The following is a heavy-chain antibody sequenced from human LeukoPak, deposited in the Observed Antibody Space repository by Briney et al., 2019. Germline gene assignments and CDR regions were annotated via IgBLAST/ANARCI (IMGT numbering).Heavy chain of an antibody. V-gene: IGHV3-30*03. CDR1: GFTFSNYV. CDR2: ISFDGNNK. CDR3: ARGGSYLSAFDI. J-gene: IGHJ3*02. D-gene: IGHD1-26*01. Sequence: GGSLRLSCAASGFTFSNYVMHWVRQAPGKGLEWVAIISFDGNNKYYADSVKGRFTISRDNSKNTLYLQMNSLRAEDTAVYYCARGGSYLSAFDIWGQGTMVTVSS.